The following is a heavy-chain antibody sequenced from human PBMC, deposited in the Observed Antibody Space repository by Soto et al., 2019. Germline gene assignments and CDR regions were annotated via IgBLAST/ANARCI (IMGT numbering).Heavy chain of an antibody. CDR2: IYPGDHET. J-gene: IGHJ4*02. CDR3: ARSPRSSPYFDY. D-gene: IGHD6-13*01. CDR1: GYTFSNFW. Sequence: PGASLKISCQSSGYTFSNFWIGWVRRFPGKGLEWMGIIYPGDHETRYSPSFHGKVTISADRSINTAYLQWNSLEASDTAFYFCARSPRSSPYFDYWGQGALVTVS. V-gene: IGHV5-51*01.